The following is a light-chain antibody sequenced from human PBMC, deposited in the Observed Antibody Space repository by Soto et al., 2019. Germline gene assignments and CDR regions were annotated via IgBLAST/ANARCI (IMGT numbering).Light chain of an antibody. Sequence: ESMLTQSPGTLSLSPGERATLSCRASQSVSTRYLAWYQQKPGQAPRLLIYGASIWAAGIPDRFSGSGSGTDFTLPISRLGPEDFAVCYCHQFGSSPLAFTFGQGTKLE. CDR1: QSVSTRY. CDR3: HQFGSSPLAFT. CDR2: GAS. V-gene: IGKV3-20*01. J-gene: IGKJ2*01.